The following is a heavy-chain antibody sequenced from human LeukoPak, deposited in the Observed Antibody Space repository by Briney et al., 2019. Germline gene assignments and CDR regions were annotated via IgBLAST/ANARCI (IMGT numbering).Heavy chain of an antibody. V-gene: IGHV3-30-3*01. J-gene: IGHJ4*02. D-gene: IGHD2-2*01. CDR1: GFTISTYT. CDR2: LSYDGTNK. Sequence: GGSLRLSCAASGFTISTYTMHWVRQAPGKGLEWVAVLSYDGTNKYNADSVKGRFTVSRDSSKNTLYLQMNGLRAEDTAVYYCARSQGQLYCSTSSCYYFDYWGQGTLVTVSS. CDR3: ARSQGQLYCSTSSCYYFDY.